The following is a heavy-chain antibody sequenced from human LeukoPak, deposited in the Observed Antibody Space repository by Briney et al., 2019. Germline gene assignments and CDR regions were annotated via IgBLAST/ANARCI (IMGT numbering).Heavy chain of an antibody. CDR1: GGTFSSYA. Sequence: ASVKVSCKASGGTFSSYAIAWVRQAPGQGLEWMGGVIPIFGTPNYAQKFQGRVTITTDESTSTAYMELSSLRSEDTAVYYCARALTGYSSGWYLDWGQGTLVTVSS. D-gene: IGHD6-19*01. J-gene: IGHJ4*02. CDR3: ARALTGYSSGWYLD. V-gene: IGHV1-69*05. CDR2: VIPIFGTP.